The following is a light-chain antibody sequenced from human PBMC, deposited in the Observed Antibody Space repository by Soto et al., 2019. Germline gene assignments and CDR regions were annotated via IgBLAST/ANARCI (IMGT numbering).Light chain of an antibody. Sequence: QSALTQPASVSGSPGQSITISCTGTSSDVGRYNLVSWYQQHPGKAPKLMIYEGSKRPSGFSNRFSGSKSGNTASLTISGLQAEDEADYYCCSYAGSRVFGGGTKVTVL. CDR3: CSYAGSRV. CDR1: SSDVGRYNL. V-gene: IGLV2-23*01. J-gene: IGLJ3*02. CDR2: EGS.